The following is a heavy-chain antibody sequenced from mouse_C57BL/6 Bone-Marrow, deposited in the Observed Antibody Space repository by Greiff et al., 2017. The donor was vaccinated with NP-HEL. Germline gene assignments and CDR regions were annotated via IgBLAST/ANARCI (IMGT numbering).Heavy chain of an antibody. Sequence: QVHVKQPGAELVKPGASVKLSCKASGYTFTSYWMHWVKQRPGQGLEWIGMIHPNSGSTNYNEKFKSKATLTVDKSSSTAYMQLSSLTSEDSAVYYCARGDYYGSYYAMDYWGQGTSVTVSS. CDR3: ARGDYYGSYYAMDY. D-gene: IGHD1-1*01. J-gene: IGHJ4*01. V-gene: IGHV1-64*01. CDR2: IHPNSGST. CDR1: GYTFTSYW.